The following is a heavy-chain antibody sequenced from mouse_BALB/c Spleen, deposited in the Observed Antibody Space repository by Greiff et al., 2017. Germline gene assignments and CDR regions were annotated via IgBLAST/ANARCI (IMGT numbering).Heavy chain of an antibody. CDR1: GFNIKDYY. V-gene: IGHV14-1*02. CDR3: ASRLGSSFDYYAMDY. CDR2: IDPENGNT. D-gene: IGHD1-1*01. J-gene: IGHJ4*01. Sequence: EVQLQQSGAELVRPGALVKLSCKASGFNIKDYYMHWVKQRPEQGLEWIGWIDPENGNTIYDPKFQGKASITADTSSNTAYLQLSSLTSEDTAVYYCASRLGSSFDYYAMDYWGQGTSVTVSS.